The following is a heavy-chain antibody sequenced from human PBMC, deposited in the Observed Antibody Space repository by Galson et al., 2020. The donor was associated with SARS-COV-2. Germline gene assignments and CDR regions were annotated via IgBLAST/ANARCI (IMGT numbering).Heavy chain of an antibody. J-gene: IGHJ4*02. Sequence: ASVTVSCKASGYTFSSYGVSWARQAPGQGLEWMGWISAQTGNTAYAQNLQGRVTLTTDKSTSTAYMELRSLTSDDTAVYYCARDRLGYCTGGVCYRSDYWGQGTLVTVSS. V-gene: IGHV1-18*01. D-gene: IGHD2-8*02. CDR3: ARDRLGYCTGGVCYRSDY. CDR2: ISAQTGNT. CDR1: GYTFSSYG.